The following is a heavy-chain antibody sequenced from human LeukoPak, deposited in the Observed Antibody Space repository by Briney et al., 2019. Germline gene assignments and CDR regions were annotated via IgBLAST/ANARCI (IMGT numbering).Heavy chain of an antibody. D-gene: IGHD6-13*01. CDR1: GFPFNAYR. Sequence: GGSLRLSCAASGFPFNAYRMTWVRQAPGKGLEWVANIRQDGDTKYYVDSVKGRFTISRDNAMNSLYLQMNSLRAEDTAIYYCARSLPYGTTWYGRSDFWGQGTLVTVSS. J-gene: IGHJ4*02. V-gene: IGHV3-7*03. CDR2: IRQDGDTK. CDR3: ARSLPYGTTWYGRSDF.